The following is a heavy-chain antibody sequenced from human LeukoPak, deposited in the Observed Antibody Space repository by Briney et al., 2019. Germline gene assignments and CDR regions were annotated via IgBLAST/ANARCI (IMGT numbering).Heavy chain of an antibody. CDR1: GASISSTSHY. Sequence: SETLSLTCTVSGASISSTSHYWGWIRQPPGKGLEWVGSIYYTGSTYQNPSLKSRVTMSLDTSKNQFSLKLSSVTAADTAMYYCASWGRIVGANDYWGQGTLVTVSS. J-gene: IGHJ4*02. CDR2: IYYTGST. CDR3: ASWGRIVGANDY. V-gene: IGHV4-39*07. D-gene: IGHD1-26*01.